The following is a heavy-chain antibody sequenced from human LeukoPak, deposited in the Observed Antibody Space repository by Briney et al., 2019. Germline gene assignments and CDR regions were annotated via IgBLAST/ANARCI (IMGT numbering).Heavy chain of an antibody. CDR1: GFTFSSYA. CDR2: INQDGSDT. J-gene: IGHJ4*02. D-gene: IGHD6-13*01. CDR3: ARDGVAPGLYFDY. V-gene: IGHV3-7*01. Sequence: GGSLRLSCAASGFTFSSYAMSWVRQAPGKGLEWVANINQDGSDTYYLDSVKGRFTISRDNARNSLFLQMNSLRAEDTAVYYCARDGVAPGLYFDYWGQGSLVTVSS.